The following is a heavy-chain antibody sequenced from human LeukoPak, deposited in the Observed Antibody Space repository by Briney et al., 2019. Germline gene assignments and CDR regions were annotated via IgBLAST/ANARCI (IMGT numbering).Heavy chain of an antibody. V-gene: IGHV3-48*04. D-gene: IGHD3-22*01. CDR2: ISSSGSTI. J-gene: IGHJ6*04. Sequence: PGGSLRLSCAASGFTFSSYAMHWVRQPPGKGLEWVSYISSSGSTIYYADSVKGRFTISRDNAKNSLYLQMNSLRAEDTAVYYCARSWYYDSSGFDVWGKGTTVTVSS. CDR1: GFTFSSYA. CDR3: ARSWYYDSSGFDV.